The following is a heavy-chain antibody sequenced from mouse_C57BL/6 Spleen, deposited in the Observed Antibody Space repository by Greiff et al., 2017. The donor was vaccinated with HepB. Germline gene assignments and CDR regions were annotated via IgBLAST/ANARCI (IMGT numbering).Heavy chain of an antibody. V-gene: IGHV5-12*01. CDR2: ISNGGGST. Sequence: EVQGVESGGGLVQPGGSLKLSCAASGFTFSDYYMYWVRQTPEKRLEWVAYISNGGGSTYYPDTVKGRFTISRDNAKNTLYLQMSRLKSEDTAMYYGARQGTTVVARGYFDVWGTGTTVTVSS. CDR1: GFTFSDYY. J-gene: IGHJ1*03. D-gene: IGHD1-1*01. CDR3: ARQGTTVVARGYFDV.